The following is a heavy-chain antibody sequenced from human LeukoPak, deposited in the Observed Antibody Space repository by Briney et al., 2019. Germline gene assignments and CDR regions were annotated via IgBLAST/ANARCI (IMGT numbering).Heavy chain of an antibody. Sequence: GESLKISCKGSGYSFTSYWIGWVRQMPGKGLEWMGIIYPGDSDTRYSPSFQGQVTISADKSISTAYLQWSSLKASDTAMYYCARRALRFGVPYYNWFDPWGQGTLVTVSS. CDR2: IYPGDSDT. CDR3: ARRALRFGVPYYNWFDP. D-gene: IGHD3-10*01. J-gene: IGHJ5*02. V-gene: IGHV5-51*01. CDR1: GYSFTSYW.